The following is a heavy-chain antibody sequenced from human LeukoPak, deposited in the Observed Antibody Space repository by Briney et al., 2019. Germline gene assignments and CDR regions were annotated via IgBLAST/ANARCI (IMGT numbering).Heavy chain of an antibody. D-gene: IGHD6-19*01. CDR3: ARGLQWLVKYYFDY. J-gene: IGHJ4*02. CDR2: INHSGST. V-gene: IGHV4-34*01. CDR1: GGSFSGYY. Sequence: PSETLSLTCALYGGSFSGYYWSWIRQPPGKGLEWIGEINHSGSTNYNPSLKSRVTISVDTSKNQFSLKLSSVTAADTAVYYCARGLQWLVKYYFDYWGQGTLVTVSS.